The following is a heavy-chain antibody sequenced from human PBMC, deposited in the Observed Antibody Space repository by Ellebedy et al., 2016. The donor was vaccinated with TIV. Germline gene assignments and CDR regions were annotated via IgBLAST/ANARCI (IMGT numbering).Heavy chain of an antibody. J-gene: IGHJ4*02. CDR2: ISWNSGSI. D-gene: IGHD4-23*01. Sequence: GGSLRLSXAASGFTFDHFAMHWVRQAPGKGLEWVSGISWNSGSIGYADSAKGRFTISRDTAKKSLYLQMDSLKSEDSAVYYCASGFEYGGLSPFQDWGQGTLVTVSS. V-gene: IGHV3-9*01. CDR1: GFTFDHFA. CDR3: ASGFEYGGLSPFQD.